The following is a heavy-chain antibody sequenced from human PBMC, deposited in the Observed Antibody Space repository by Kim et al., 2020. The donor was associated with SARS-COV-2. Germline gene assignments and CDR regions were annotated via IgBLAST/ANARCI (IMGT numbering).Heavy chain of an antibody. D-gene: IGHD3-10*01. CDR3: AKGGGSGTYSGDY. V-gene: IGHV3-9*01. CDR1: GFTFSDYS. Sequence: GGSLRLSCAGSGFTFSDYSMVWVRQAPGKGLEWVSGITKNNDMIDYADSVKGRFTISGDNVASSLYLQMNNLRPEDTAFYYCAKGGGSGTYSGDYWGQGTLVTVSS. CDR2: ITKNNDMI. J-gene: IGHJ4*02.